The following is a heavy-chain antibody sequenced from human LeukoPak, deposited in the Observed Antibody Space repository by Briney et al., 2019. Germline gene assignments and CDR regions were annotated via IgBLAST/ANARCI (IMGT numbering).Heavy chain of an antibody. CDR1: GGSISSRSYY. CDR2: IYYSGST. Sequence: PSETLSLTCTVSGGSISSRSYYWGWIRQPPGKGLEWIGIIYYSGSTYSNPSLRSRVTISVDTSKNQFSLKLSSVTAADTAVYYCARVSVLRFLEWLFTPQFDYWGQGTLVTVSS. J-gene: IGHJ4*02. D-gene: IGHD3-3*01. CDR3: ARVSVLRFLEWLFTPQFDY. V-gene: IGHV4-39*07.